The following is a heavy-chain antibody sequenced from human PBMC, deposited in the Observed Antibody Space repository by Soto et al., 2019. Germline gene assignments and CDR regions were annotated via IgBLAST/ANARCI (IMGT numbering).Heavy chain of an antibody. CDR3: TRPIAAAGKNYYYYGMDV. D-gene: IGHD6-13*01. CDR2: IRSKINSHAT. CDR1: GFTFSGSA. J-gene: IGHJ6*02. V-gene: IGHV3-73*01. Sequence: PGGSLILSCAASGFTFSGSAIHWVRQASGKGLEWIGRIRSKINSHATAYAASVKGRFTISRDDSKNTAYLQMYSLKTEDTAVYYCTRPIAAAGKNYYYYGMDVWGQGITVTVSS.